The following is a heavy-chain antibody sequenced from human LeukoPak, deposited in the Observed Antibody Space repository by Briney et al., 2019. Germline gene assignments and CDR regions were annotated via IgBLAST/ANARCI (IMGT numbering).Heavy chain of an antibody. V-gene: IGHV4-59*08. Sequence: PSETLSLTCTVSGGSISTNYWSWIRQPPGKGLEWIGYFFYDGGANYAPSLQSRVTMSVDMSRSQFSLTLTSVTAADSAVYYCARLYSAAFRFFDSWSQGTLVTVSS. D-gene: IGHD1-26*01. CDR3: ARLYSAAFRFFDS. J-gene: IGHJ4*02. CDR1: GGSISTNY. CDR2: FFYDGGA.